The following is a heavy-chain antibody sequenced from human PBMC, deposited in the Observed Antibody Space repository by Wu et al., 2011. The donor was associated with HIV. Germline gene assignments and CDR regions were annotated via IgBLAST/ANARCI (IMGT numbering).Heavy chain of an antibody. V-gene: IGHV1-24*01. CDR3: ATPPPPLPGDYADSSAYAYYFDF. D-gene: IGHD3-22*01. CDR1: GYSFTELS. Sequence: QVQLVQSGAEVKNAWGRPSMVSCKVSGYSFTELSLHWVRQAPGKGLGWMGGFHPVNRETLYAQKFQGRITLTEDSTSDTVYMELRSLRSEDTAVYYCATPPPPLPGDYADSSAYAYYFDFWGQGTLVTVSS. J-gene: IGHJ4*02. CDR2: FHPVNRET.